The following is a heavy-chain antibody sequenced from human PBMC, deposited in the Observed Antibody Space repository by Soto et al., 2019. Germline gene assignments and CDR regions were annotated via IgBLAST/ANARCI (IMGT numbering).Heavy chain of an antibody. Sequence: GGSPRLSCAAPGFLPSSYSNKWVPPAPGEGVEWVSSISSSSSYIYYADSVKGRFTSSRDNAKNSLYLQMNSLRAEDTAVYYCARERDIYYDSSGSSAFDIWGQGTMVTVSS. J-gene: IGHJ3*02. CDR1: GFLPSSYS. CDR2: ISSSSSYI. CDR3: ARERDIYYDSSGSSAFDI. D-gene: IGHD3-22*01. V-gene: IGHV3-21*01.